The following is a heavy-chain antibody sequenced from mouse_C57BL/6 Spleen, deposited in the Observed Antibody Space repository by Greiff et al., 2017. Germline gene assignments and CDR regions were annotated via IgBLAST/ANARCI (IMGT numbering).Heavy chain of an antibody. J-gene: IGHJ4*01. D-gene: IGHD2-5*01. CDR2: FYPGSGSI. Sequence: QVQLQQSGAELVKPGASVKLSCKASGYTFTEYTINWVKQRSGQGLEWIGWFYPGSGSIKYNEKFKDKATLTADKSSSTAYMELSRLTSEDSAVYFCARHEGGSNYNYYAMDYWGQGTSVTVSS. CDR1: GYTFTEYT. CDR3: ARHEGGSNYNYYAMDY. V-gene: IGHV1-62-2*01.